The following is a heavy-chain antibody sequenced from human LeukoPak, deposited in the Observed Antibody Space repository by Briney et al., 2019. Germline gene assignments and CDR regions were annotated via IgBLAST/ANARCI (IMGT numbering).Heavy chain of an antibody. J-gene: IGHJ3*02. CDR1: GFTFSSYS. Sequence: GGSLRLSCAASGFTFSSYSVNWVRQAPGKGLEWVSFITGSSSTIYYADSVKGRFTISRDNAKNSLYLQMNSLRAEDTAVYYCARDVTAYCGGDCDAFDIWGQGTMVTVSS. CDR2: ITGSSSTI. V-gene: IGHV3-48*01. CDR3: ARDVTAYCGGDCDAFDI. D-gene: IGHD2-21*02.